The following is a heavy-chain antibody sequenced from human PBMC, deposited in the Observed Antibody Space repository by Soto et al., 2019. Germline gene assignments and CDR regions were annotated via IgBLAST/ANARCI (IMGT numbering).Heavy chain of an antibody. CDR3: AKDATSFNGVWDPLDM. CDR2: INSGGSST. Sequence: GGSLRLSCAASGFTFSSYWMHWVRQAPGKGLQWVSRINSGGSSTSYADSVRGRFIVSRDNSKNTLYLRMNSLRADDTAIYYCAKDATSFNGVWDPLDMWGQGTEVTVSS. V-gene: IGHV3-74*01. D-gene: IGHD2-8*01. CDR1: GFTFSSYW. J-gene: IGHJ3*02.